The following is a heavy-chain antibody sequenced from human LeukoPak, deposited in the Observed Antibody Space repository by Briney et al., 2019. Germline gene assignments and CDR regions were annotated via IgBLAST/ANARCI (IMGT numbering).Heavy chain of an antibody. Sequence: PGASVKVSCKASGYTFTSYGISRVRQPPGQGLEWMGWIIAYNGNTNYTQKLQGRVTMTTDTSTSTAYMELRCLRSDDTAVYYCAREYSSSGGDWFDPWGQGTLVTVSS. V-gene: IGHV1-18*01. CDR2: IIAYNGNT. CDR3: AREYSSSGGDWFDP. CDR1: GYTFTSYG. J-gene: IGHJ5*02. D-gene: IGHD6-13*01.